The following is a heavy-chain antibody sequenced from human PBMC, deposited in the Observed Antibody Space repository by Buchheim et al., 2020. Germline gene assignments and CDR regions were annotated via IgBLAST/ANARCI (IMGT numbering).Heavy chain of an antibody. CDR2: ISSSSNTI. Sequence: EVQLVESGGGLVQPGGSLRLSCAASGFTFSSYTMNWVRQAPGKGLEWVSYISSSSNTIYYADSVKGRFTISRDNAKNSLSLQMNSLRDEDTAVYYCARAPYDNSGYYYVDYWGQGTL. J-gene: IGHJ4*02. D-gene: IGHD3-22*01. CDR3: ARAPYDNSGYYYVDY. CDR1: GFTFSSYT. V-gene: IGHV3-48*02.